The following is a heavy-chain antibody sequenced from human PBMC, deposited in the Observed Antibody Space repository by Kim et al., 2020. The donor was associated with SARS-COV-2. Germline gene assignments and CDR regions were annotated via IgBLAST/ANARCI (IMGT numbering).Heavy chain of an antibody. CDR1: GFTFSSYA. Sequence: GGSLRLSCAASGFTFSSYAMSWVRQAPGKGLEWVSAISGSGGSTYYADSVKGRFTISRDNSKNTLYLQMNSLRAEDTAVYYCAKDRLGAGMPQGWFDPWGQGTLVTVSS. CDR3: AKDRLGAGMPQGWFDP. D-gene: IGHD2-2*01. V-gene: IGHV3-23*01. J-gene: IGHJ5*02. CDR2: ISGSGGST.